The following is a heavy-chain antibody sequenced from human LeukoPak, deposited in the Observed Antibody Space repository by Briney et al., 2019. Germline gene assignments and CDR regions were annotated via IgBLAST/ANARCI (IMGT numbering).Heavy chain of an antibody. D-gene: IGHD3-10*01. CDR2: INPSGGST. J-gene: IGHJ4*02. V-gene: IGHV1-46*01. Sequence: ASVKDSCKACGYTFTSYYMHWVGQPPGRGLEGMGIINPSGGSTSYAQKFQARVTMNRDMSTSTVYMELSSLRSEDTAVYYCAREILVRGFDYWGQGTLVTVSS. CDR3: AREILVRGFDY. CDR1: GYTFTSYY.